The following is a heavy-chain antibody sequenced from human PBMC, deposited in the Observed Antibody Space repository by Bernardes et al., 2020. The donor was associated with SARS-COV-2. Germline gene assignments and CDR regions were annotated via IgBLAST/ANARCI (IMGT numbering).Heavy chain of an antibody. Sequence: ETLCLTCAVSGYSISSGYYWGWIRQPPGRTLEWIGSIHRSGQTYYNPSLKSRVTITVDMSKNQLSLKLTSVPAADTAVYYCARDNWTPDDWGQGSLVTVSS. D-gene: IGHD1-20*01. CDR2: IHRSGQT. CDR3: ARDNWTPDD. J-gene: IGHJ4*02. CDR1: GYSISSGYY. V-gene: IGHV4-38-2*02.